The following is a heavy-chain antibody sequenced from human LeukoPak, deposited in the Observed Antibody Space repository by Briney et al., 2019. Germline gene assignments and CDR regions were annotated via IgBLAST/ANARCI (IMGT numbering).Heavy chain of an antibody. Sequence: GGSLRLSCAASGFTFSSYGMHWVRQAPGKGLEWVACIRYDGSNKYYADSVKGRFTISRDNSKNTLYLQMNSLRAEDTAVYYCASISGYYRYWGQGTLVTVSS. CDR1: GFTFSSYG. V-gene: IGHV3-30*02. D-gene: IGHD3-22*01. CDR3: ASISGYYRY. J-gene: IGHJ4*02. CDR2: IRYDGSNK.